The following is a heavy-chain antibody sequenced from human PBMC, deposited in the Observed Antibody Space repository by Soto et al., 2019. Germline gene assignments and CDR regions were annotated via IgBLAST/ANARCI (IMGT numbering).Heavy chain of an antibody. Sequence: ESRCCSGPVAGGSISSRSYYWCWIRQPPGKGLEWIGSIYYSGSTYNNPSLRSRVSMSIDTSKDQFSLKLKSVTAADTALYFCARQRTSVVTQAYFDVWGPGSLGPVSS. J-gene: IGHJ4*02. D-gene: IGHD2-21*02. CDR2: IYYSGST. CDR1: GGSISSRSYY. V-gene: IGHV4-39*01. CDR3: ARQRTSVVTQAYFDV.